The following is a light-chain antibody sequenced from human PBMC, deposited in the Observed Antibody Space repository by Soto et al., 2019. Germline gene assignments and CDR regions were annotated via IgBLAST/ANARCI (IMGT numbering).Light chain of an antibody. CDR2: EVY. CDR1: FNDVGGYNY. Sequence: QSVLTQPPSASGSPGQSVTISCTGTFNDVGGYNYVSWYQQHPGKAPKVIIYEVYKRPLGVPDRFSGSKSGKTASLTVSGLQADDEADYYCSSYVGNNNLVFGGGTKLTVL. V-gene: IGLV2-8*01. J-gene: IGLJ3*02. CDR3: SSYVGNNNLV.